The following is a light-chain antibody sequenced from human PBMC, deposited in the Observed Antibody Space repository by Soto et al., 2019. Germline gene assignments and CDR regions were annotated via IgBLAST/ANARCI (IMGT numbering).Light chain of an antibody. Sequence: QSVLTQPASVSGSPGQSITISCTGTSSDVGGYNFVSWYQQHPDKAPKLMIYDVSNRPSGVSNRFSGSKSGNTASLTISGLQAEDEADYYCNSYTNNFGVVFGGGTKLTVL. V-gene: IGLV2-14*01. CDR2: DVS. J-gene: IGLJ2*01. CDR3: NSYTNNFGVV. CDR1: SSDVGGYNF.